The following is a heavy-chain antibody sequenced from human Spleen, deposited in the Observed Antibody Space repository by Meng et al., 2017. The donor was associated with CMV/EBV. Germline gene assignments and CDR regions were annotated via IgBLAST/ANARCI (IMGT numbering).Heavy chain of an antibody. CDR1: GFTFSSFV. CDR3: VRGGGSS. V-gene: IGHV3-30-3*01. CDR2: ISYDGNNK. Sequence: GESLKISCAASGFTFSSFVMHWVRQAPGKGLEWVAVISYDGNNKDYADSVRGRFTISRDNSKNTLHLQMNSLRVEDTALYYCVRGGGSSWGQGTLVTVSS. J-gene: IGHJ4*02.